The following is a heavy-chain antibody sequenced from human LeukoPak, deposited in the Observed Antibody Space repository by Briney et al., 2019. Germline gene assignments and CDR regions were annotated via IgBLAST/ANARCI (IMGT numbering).Heavy chain of an antibody. CDR2: IYSGGST. CDR1: GFTVSSDS. Sequence: GGSLRLSCTVSGFTVSSDSMSWVRQAPGKGLEWVSFIYSGGSTHYSDSVKGRFTISRDNSKNTLYLQMNSLRAEDTAVYYCAKEARIAAAGAFDIWGQGTMVTVS. V-gene: IGHV3-53*01. D-gene: IGHD6-13*01. CDR3: AKEARIAAAGAFDI. J-gene: IGHJ3*02.